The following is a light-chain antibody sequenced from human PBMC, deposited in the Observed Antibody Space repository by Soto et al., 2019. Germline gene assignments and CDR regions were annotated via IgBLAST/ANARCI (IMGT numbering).Light chain of an antibody. CDR3: QQYYSTRT. J-gene: IGKJ1*01. Sequence: DIVMTQSPDSLAVSLGERSTINCKSSQSVLYSSNNKNYLAWYQQTTGQPPTLLIYWASTRESGVPDRFSGSGCGTDFTLTISSLQAEEVAVYYCQQYYSTRTFGQGTKVEIK. V-gene: IGKV4-1*01. CDR1: QSVLYSSNNKNY. CDR2: WAS.